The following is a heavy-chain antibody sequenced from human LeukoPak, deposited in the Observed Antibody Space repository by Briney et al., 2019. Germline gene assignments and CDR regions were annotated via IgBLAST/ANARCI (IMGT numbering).Heavy chain of an antibody. J-gene: IGHJ5*02. D-gene: IGHD3-9*01. CDR2: ISSSGSTI. Sequence: GGSLRLSCAASGFTFSDYYMSWIRQAPGKGLEWVSYISSSGSTIYYADSVKGRFTISRDNAKNSLYLQMNSLRAEDTAVYYCARGYDILTGSPFWCDPWGQGTLVTVSS. CDR3: ARGYDILTGSPFWCDP. CDR1: GFTFSDYY. V-gene: IGHV3-11*01.